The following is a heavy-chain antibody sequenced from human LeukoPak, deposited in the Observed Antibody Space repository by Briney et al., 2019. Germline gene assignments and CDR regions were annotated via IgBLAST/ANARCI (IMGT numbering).Heavy chain of an antibody. CDR2: IYTSGST. CDR3: ARVSGSSWYVPSYFDY. V-gene: IGHV4-4*07. Sequence: NPSETLSLTCIVSGGSISSYYWSWIRQPAGKGLEWIGRIYTSGSTNYNPSLKSRVTMSVDTSKNQFSLKLSSVTAADTAVYYCARVSGSSWYVPSYFDYWGQGTLVTVSS. CDR1: GGSISSYY. D-gene: IGHD6-13*01. J-gene: IGHJ4*02.